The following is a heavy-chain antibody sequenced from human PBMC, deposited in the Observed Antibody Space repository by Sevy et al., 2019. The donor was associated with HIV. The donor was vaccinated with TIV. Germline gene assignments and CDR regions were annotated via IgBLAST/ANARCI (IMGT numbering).Heavy chain of an antibody. J-gene: IGHJ4*02. CDR1: GYTFTSYR. D-gene: IGHD2-15*01. CDR2: VSPHNGDT. Sequence: ASVKVSCQACGYTFTSYRISWVRQAPGQGPECLGWVSPHNGDTNYVRKLQGRVTMTADTSTSTAYMELRSLRSDDTAVYYCARAYCSSGRCYSLAYWGQGSLVTVSS. CDR3: ARAYCSSGRCYSLAY. V-gene: IGHV1-18*01.